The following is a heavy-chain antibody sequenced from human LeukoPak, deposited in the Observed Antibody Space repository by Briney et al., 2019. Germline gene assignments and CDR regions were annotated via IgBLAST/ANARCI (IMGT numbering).Heavy chain of an antibody. D-gene: IGHD5-24*01. CDR1: GFTVSSNY. J-gene: IGHJ4*02. V-gene: IGHV3-66*01. CDR2: ISSGGTT. CDR3: ARAKEMATITDY. Sequence: PGVSLRLSCAASGFTVSSNYMSWVRQAPGKGLEWVSVISSGGTTYYADSVKGRFTISRDSSKNTLYLQMNSLRAEDTAVYYCARAKEMATITDYWGQGTLVTVSS.